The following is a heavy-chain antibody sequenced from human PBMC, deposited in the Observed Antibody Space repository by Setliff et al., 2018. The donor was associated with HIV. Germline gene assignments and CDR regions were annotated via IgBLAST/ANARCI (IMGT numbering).Heavy chain of an antibody. Sequence: LRLSCAGSGFTLSSNWMHWVRQAPGKGLEWVSAISGSGGSTYYADSVEGRFSISRDNSKNTLYLQMNSLRAEDTAVYYCAKIKATGVDDAFDIWGQGTMVTVSS. J-gene: IGHJ3*02. V-gene: IGHV3-23*01. CDR2: ISGSGGST. D-gene: IGHD1-26*01. CDR3: AKIKATGVDDAFDI. CDR1: GFTLSSNW.